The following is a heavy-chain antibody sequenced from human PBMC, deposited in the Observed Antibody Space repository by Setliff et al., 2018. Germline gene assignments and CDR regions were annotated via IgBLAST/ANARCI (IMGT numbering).Heavy chain of an antibody. D-gene: IGHD2-21*02. V-gene: IGHV4-4*07. Sequence: SETLSLTCTVSGGSMSGYFWTWIRQPAGKGLEWIGRIHPSGATNYNPSLMSRLTMSIDTSNNHFTLKVNSVTAANTAVYYCARQTATGSSATFDSWGQGTLVTVSS. CDR3: ARQTATGSSATFDS. CDR2: IHPSGAT. J-gene: IGHJ4*02. CDR1: GGSMSGYF.